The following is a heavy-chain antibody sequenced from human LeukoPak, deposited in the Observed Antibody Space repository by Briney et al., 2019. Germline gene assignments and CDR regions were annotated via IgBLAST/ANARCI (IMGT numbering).Heavy chain of an antibody. Sequence: GGSLRLSCAASGFTFSSHWMSWVRQAPGKGLEWVANIKKDGSEKYYVDSVKGRFTISRDNSKNTLDLQMNSLRAEDTAVYYCAALYSSSAYFDYWGQGTLVTVSS. CDR3: AALYSSSAYFDY. CDR2: IKKDGSEK. D-gene: IGHD6-6*01. CDR1: GFTFSSHW. V-gene: IGHV3-7*01. J-gene: IGHJ4*02.